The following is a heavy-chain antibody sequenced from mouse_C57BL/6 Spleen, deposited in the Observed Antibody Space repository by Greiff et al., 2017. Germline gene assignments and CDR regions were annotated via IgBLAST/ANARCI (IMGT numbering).Heavy chain of an antibody. V-gene: IGHV1-82*01. J-gene: IGHJ4*01. CDR3: ARLDDYDAYYAMDY. CDR1: GYAFSSSW. D-gene: IGHD2-4*01. Sequence: VQLQQSGPELVKPGASVKISCKASGYAFSSSWMNWVKQRPGKGLEWIGRLYPGDGDTNYNGKFKGKATLTADNSSSTAYMQLSSLTSEDSAVYFCARLDDYDAYYAMDYWGQGTSVTVSA. CDR2: LYPGDGDT.